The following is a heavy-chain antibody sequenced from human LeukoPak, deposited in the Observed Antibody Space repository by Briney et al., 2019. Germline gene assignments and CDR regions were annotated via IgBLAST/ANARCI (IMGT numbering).Heavy chain of an antibody. CDR3: ARESVLLWFGEFPGGMDV. V-gene: IGHV4-61*02. J-gene: IGHJ6*02. D-gene: IGHD3-10*01. Sequence: SETLSLTCTVSGGSISSGSYYWSWIRQPAGKGLEWIGRNYTSGSTNYNPSLKSRVTISVDTSKNQFSLKLSSVTAADTAVYYCARESVLLWFGEFPGGMDVWGQGTTVTVSS. CDR2: NYTSGST. CDR1: GGSISSGSYY.